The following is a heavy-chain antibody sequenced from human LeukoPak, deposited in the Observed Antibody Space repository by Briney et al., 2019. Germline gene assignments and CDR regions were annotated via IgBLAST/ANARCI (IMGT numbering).Heavy chain of an antibody. CDR1: GFRFSGYL. J-gene: IGHJ4*02. CDR2: INPDGSGK. Sequence: GGSLRLSCEASGFRFSGYLLNWFRQAPAQGLKWVPNINPDGSGKYYVDSVKGRFTISRDDAKNSLYLQMNSLRAEDTAVYYCAGVANWGQGTPVTVSS. V-gene: IGHV3-7*04. CDR3: AGVAN.